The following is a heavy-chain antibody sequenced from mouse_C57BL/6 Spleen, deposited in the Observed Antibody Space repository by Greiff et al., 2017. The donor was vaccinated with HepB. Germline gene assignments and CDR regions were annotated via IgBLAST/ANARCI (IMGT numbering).Heavy chain of an antibody. J-gene: IGHJ3*01. CDR2: IHPNSGST. D-gene: IGHD2-2*01. V-gene: IGHV1-64*01. CDR1: GYTFTSYW. Sequence: QVQLQQSGAELVKPGASVKLSCKASGYTFTSYWMHWVKQRPGQGLEWIGMIHPNSGSTNYNEKFKSKATLTVDKSSSTAYMQLSSLTSEDSAVYYCAREGYGYDVAYWGQGTLVTVSA. CDR3: AREGYGYDVAY.